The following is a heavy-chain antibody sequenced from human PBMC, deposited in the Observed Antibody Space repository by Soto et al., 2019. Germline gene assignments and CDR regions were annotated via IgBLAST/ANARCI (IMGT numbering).Heavy chain of an antibody. V-gene: IGHV1-8*01. D-gene: IGHD3-3*02. CDR1: GITFSTLD. Sequence: QVQLVQSGAEVKKPGASVKVSCKASGITFSTLDLNWVRQAPGQGLDWMGWMHANTGLTGCAQKFQGRVSMTRDTSVGTAYMELSSLRAEDTAVYYCARYIFGQGFVSWGQGTLITVSS. J-gene: IGHJ4*02. CDR2: MHANTGLT. CDR3: ARYIFGQGFVS.